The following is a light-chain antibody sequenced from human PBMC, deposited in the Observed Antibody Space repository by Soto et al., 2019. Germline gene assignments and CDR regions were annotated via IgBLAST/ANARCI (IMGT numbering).Light chain of an antibody. CDR3: QQYNSWPEYT. J-gene: IGKJ2*01. Sequence: EIVMTQSPATLSVSPGEGATLPCRASQSVSINLAWYQQRPGQAPRLLIYGASTRATDIPARFSGSGSGTEFTLTISSLHSEDFAIYYCQQYNSWPEYTFGQGTKVDIK. CDR1: QSVSIN. CDR2: GAS. V-gene: IGKV3-15*01.